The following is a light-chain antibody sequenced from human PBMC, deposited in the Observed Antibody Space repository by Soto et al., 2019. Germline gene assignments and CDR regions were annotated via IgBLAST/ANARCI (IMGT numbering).Light chain of an antibody. CDR3: QQYNGYSIT. V-gene: IGKV1-5*03. CDR2: KAS. J-gene: IGKJ5*01. Sequence: DIQMTQSPSTLSASVGDRVTITCRASQSISVWLAWYQQKPGKAPKLLIYKASNLQTGVPSRFSGSGSGTEFTLTISSLQPDDFATYYCQQYNGYSITFGQGTRLEMK. CDR1: QSISVW.